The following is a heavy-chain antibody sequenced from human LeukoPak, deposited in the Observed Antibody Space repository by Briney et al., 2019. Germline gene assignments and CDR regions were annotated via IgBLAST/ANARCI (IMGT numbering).Heavy chain of an antibody. Sequence: SVTVSFTASGGSFTINTISWVRQGPGQGPEWMGRVIPILGTAEYAEKFKGRVTITADKSTSTAYMELSSLKSEDTALYYCARGKGFVGHFDYWGQGTLVTVS. CDR3: ARGKGFVGHFDY. D-gene: IGHD2-15*01. V-gene: IGHV1-69*08. CDR1: GGSFTINT. CDR2: VIPILGTA. J-gene: IGHJ4*02.